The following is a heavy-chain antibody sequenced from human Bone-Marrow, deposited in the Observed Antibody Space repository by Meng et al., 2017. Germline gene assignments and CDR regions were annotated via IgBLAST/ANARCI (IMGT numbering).Heavy chain of an antibody. J-gene: IGHJ4*02. CDR2: ISGNADGT. V-gene: IGHV3-23*01. Sequence: GGSLRLSCAASGLMFSNYAMTWVRQAPGKGLEWVSTISGNADGTYYADSVKGRFTISRDNSKNTLYLQMNSLRAEDTAVYYCAKIYYYDSSGYPIRDYWGQGTLVTVSS. D-gene: IGHD3-22*01. CDR1: GLMFSNYA. CDR3: AKIYYYDSSGYPIRDY.